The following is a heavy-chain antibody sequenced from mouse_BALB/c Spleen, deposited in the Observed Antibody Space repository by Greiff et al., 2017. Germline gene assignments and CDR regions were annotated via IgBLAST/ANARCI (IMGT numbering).Heavy chain of an antibody. CDR3: AREGYFDY. Sequence: QVQLQQSGPELVKPGASVKISRKASGYAFSSSWMNWVKQRPGQGLEWIGRIYPGDGDTNYNGKFKGKATLTADKSSSTAYMQLSSLTSVDSAVYFCAREGYFDYWGQGTTLTVSS. CDR2: IYPGDGDT. CDR1: GYAFSSSW. V-gene: IGHV1-82*01. J-gene: IGHJ2*01.